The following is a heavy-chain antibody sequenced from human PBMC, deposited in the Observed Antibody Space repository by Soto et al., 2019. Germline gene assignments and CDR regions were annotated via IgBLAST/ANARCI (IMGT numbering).Heavy chain of an antibody. CDR1: GGSISSGDYY. Sequence: QVQLQESGPGLVKPSQTLSLTCTVSGGSISSGDYYWSWIRQPPGKGLEWIGYIYYSGSTYYNPSLTSRFNILVAXSKNQFSLKLSSVTAADTAVYYCARAGGDYTGFDYWGQGTLVTVSS. V-gene: IGHV4-30-4*01. CDR2: IYYSGST. J-gene: IGHJ4*02. CDR3: ARAGGDYTGFDY. D-gene: IGHD4-17*01.